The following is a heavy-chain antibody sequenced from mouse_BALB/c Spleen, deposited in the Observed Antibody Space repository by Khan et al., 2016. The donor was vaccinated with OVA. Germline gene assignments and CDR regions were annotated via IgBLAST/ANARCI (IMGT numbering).Heavy chain of an antibody. J-gene: IGHJ3*01. Sequence: EVQLQESGPGLVKPSQSLSLTCSVTGYSITSGYYWNWIRQFPGNRLEWMGYISYDGSNNYNPSLKNRISITRDTSKKQFFLKLNSVTTEDTATYYCASKSYGKGVYWGQGTLVTVSA. CDR1: GYSITSGYY. V-gene: IGHV3-6*02. D-gene: IGHD2-1*01. CDR2: ISYDGSN. CDR3: ASKSYGKGVY.